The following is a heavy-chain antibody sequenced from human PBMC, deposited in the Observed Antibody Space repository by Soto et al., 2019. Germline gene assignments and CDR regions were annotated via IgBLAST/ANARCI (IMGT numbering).Heavy chain of an antibody. CDR3: ARDHRKNVVVVPAPYYYYYMDV. Sequence: ASVKVSCKASGYAFPSYGISWVRQAPGQGLELMGWINGYNGNTNYGQKLQDRVIMAVDTSTSTAYMELRSLRSDDTAVYYCARDHRKNVVVVPAPYYYYYMDVWGEGTTVSVSS. J-gene: IGHJ6*03. CDR1: GYAFPSYG. CDR2: INGYNGNT. D-gene: IGHD2-15*01. V-gene: IGHV1-18*01.